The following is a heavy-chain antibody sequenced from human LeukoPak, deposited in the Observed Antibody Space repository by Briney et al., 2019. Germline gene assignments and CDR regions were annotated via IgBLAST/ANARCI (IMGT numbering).Heavy chain of an antibody. D-gene: IGHD3-3*01. Sequence: SETLSLTCAVYGGSFSGYYWSWIRQPPGKGLEWIGEINHSGSTNYNPSLKSRVTISVDTSKNQFSLKLSSVTAADTAVYYCARHEVDDFWSGYYFWFDPWGQGTLVTVSS. CDR2: INHSGST. CDR3: ARHEVDDFWSGYYFWFDP. CDR1: GGSFSGYY. V-gene: IGHV4-34*01. J-gene: IGHJ5*02.